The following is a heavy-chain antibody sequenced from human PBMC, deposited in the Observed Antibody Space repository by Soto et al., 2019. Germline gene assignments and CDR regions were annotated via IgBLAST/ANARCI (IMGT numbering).Heavy chain of an antibody. V-gene: IGHV1-24*01. CDR1: GYTLTELS. D-gene: IGHD1-26*01. Sequence: ASVNVSCKVSGYTLTELSMHWVRQAPGKGLEWMGGFDPEDGETIYAQKFQGRVTMTEDTSTDTAYMELSSLRSEDTAVYYCATEWGELLWGYYYYYGMDVWGQGTTVTVSS. J-gene: IGHJ6*02. CDR2: FDPEDGET. CDR3: ATEWGELLWGYYYYYGMDV.